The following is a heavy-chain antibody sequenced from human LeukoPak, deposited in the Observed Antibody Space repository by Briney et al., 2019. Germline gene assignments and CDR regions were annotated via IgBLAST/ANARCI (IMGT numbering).Heavy chain of an antibody. D-gene: IGHD6-13*01. CDR3: ASSSRGAAGTDGFDY. V-gene: IGHV1-8*01. Sequence: ASVKVSCKASGYTFTSYDINWVRQATGQGLEWMGWMNPNSGNTGYAQKFQGRVTMTRNTSISTASMELSSLRSEDTAVYYCASSSRGAAGTDGFDYWGQGTLVTVSS. CDR2: MNPNSGNT. J-gene: IGHJ4*02. CDR1: GYTFTSYD.